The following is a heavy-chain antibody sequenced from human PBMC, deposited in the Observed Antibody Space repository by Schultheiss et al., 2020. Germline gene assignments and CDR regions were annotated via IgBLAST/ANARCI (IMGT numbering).Heavy chain of an antibody. D-gene: IGHD5-18*01. Sequence: LRLSCAASGFTFSSYAMSWVRQPPGKGLEWIGSIYYSGSTYYNPSLKSRVTISVDTSKNQFSLKLSSVTAADTAVYYCASGYQFEAAFDIWGQGTMVTVSS. V-gene: IGHV4-38-2*01. CDR3: ASGYQFEAAFDI. J-gene: IGHJ3*02. CDR1: GFTFSSYA. CDR2: IYYSGST.